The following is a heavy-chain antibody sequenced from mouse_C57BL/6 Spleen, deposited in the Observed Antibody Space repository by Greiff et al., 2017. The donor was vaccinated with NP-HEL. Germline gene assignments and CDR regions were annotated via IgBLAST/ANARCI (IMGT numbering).Heavy chain of an antibody. CDR2: IDPSDSET. Sequence: QVQLQQSGAELVRPGSSVKLSCKASGYTFTSYWMHWVKQRPIQGLEWIGNIDPSDSETHYNQKFKDKATLTVDKSSSTAYMQLSSLTSEDSAVYYCARSGYDWYFDVWGTGTTVTVSS. J-gene: IGHJ1*03. D-gene: IGHD3-1*01. CDR3: ARSGYDWYFDV. V-gene: IGHV1-52*01. CDR1: GYTFTSYW.